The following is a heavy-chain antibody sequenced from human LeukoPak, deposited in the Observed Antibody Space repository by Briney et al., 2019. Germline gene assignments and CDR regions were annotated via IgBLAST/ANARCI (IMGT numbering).Heavy chain of an antibody. CDR3: AKEYKGSGWYVGYFQH. Sequence: GGSLRLSCAASGFTFSSYAMSWVRQAPGKGLEWVSAISGSGGSTYYADSVKGRFTISRDNSKNTLYLQMNSLRAEDTAVYYCAKEYKGSGWYVGYFQHWGQGTLVTVSS. J-gene: IGHJ1*01. V-gene: IGHV3-23*01. CDR2: ISGSGGST. D-gene: IGHD6-19*01. CDR1: GFTFSSYA.